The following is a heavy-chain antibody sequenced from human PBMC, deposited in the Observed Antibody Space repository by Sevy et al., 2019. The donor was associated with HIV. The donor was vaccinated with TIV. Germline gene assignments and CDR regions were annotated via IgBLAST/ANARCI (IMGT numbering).Heavy chain of an antibody. CDR1: EFSVTDNY. CDR3: ARDRYYDASGYYYYYYGLDV. J-gene: IGHJ6*02. D-gene: IGHD3-22*01. Sequence: GGSLRLSCAASEFSVTDNYMSWVHQAPGKGLEWVSTIYSGGSTFYADSVKGRFTISRDNSKNTLYLHMNSLRAEDTAVYYCARDRYYDASGYYYYYYGLDVWGQGTTVTVSS. V-gene: IGHV3-66*01. CDR2: IYSGGST.